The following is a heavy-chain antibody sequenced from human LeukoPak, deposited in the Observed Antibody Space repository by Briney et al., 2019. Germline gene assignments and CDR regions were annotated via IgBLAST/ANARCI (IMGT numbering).Heavy chain of an antibody. CDR3: AKVSCTGGTCSSFDY. D-gene: IGHD2-8*02. J-gene: IGHJ4*02. CDR2: ISGGGVNK. CDR1: GFTFSSFV. Sequence: GGSLRLSCAASGFTFSSFVMSWVRQAPGKGLEWVSSISGGGVNKYYTDSVKGRFTISRDNSKNTLYVQMNSLRAEDTAVYYCAKVSCTGGTCSSFDYWGQGTLATVSS. V-gene: IGHV3-23*01.